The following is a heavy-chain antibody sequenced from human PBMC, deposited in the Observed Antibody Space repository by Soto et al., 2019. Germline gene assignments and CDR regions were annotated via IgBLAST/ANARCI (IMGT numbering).Heavy chain of an antibody. J-gene: IGHJ5*02. CDR1: GYTFTSYA. CDR2: IIPIFGTA. V-gene: IGHV1-69*13. CDR3: ARDTYSSSFGYDP. D-gene: IGHD6-13*01. Sequence: SVKVSCKASGYTFTSYAISWVRQAPGQGLEWMGGIIPIFGTANYAQKFQGRVTITADESTSTAYMELSSLRSEDTAVYYCARDTYSSSFGYDPWGQGTLVTVSS.